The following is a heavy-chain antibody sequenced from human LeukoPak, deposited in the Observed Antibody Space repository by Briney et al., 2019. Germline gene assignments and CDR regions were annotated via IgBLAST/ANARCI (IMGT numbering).Heavy chain of an antibody. V-gene: IGHV4-39*02. CDR1: GGSISSRSYY. Sequence: SEILSLTCTVSGGSISSRSYYWGWVRQSPGKGLEWIGSIHYSGTTHYNPSLKSRVSISVDTAKNHFSLKLRSVAAADTAVYYCARDPIRPGSPDYWGQGTLVTVSS. J-gene: IGHJ4*02. CDR3: ARDPIRPGSPDY. CDR2: IHYSGTT. D-gene: IGHD6-6*01.